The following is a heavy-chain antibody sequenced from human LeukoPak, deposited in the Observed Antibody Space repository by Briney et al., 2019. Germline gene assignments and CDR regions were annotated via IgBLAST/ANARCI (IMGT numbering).Heavy chain of an antibody. J-gene: IGHJ4*02. CDR3: ASGDCSSTSCYFPFDY. D-gene: IGHD2-2*01. V-gene: IGHV3-30*01. CDR1: GLTLSSYA. Sequence: PGRSPRLSCAASGLTLSSYAMHWVRQAPGKGLEWVAVISYDGSNKYYADSVKGRFTISRDNSKNTLYLQMNSLRAEDTAVYYCASGDCSSTSCYFPFDYWGQGTLVTVSS. CDR2: ISYDGSNK.